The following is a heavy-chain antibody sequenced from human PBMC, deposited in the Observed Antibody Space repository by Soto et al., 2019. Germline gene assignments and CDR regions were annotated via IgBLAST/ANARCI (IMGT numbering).Heavy chain of an antibody. Sequence: SETLSLTCTVSGGSISSSSYYWGWIRQPPGKGLEWIGSIYYSGSTYYNPSLKSRVTISVDTSKNQFSLKLSSVTAADTAVYYCARHYAGNYYSNYVWPQYWGQGTLVTVSS. CDR1: GGSISSSSYY. V-gene: IGHV4-39*01. D-gene: IGHD4-4*01. J-gene: IGHJ4*02. CDR2: IYYSGST. CDR3: ARHYAGNYYSNYVWPQY.